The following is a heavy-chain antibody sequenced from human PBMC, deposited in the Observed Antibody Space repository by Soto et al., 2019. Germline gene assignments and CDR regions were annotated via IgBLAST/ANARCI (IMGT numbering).Heavy chain of an antibody. V-gene: IGHV1-3*01. Sequence: QVHLVQSGAEVRKPGASVKVPCKASGYTFGSYAMHWVRQAPGQRLEWMGWINAGYGNTKSSQKFQDRVTISRVTSASTAYLELTSLRSEDTAVYYCARDTGDGTFDFWGQGTLVTVSS. CDR1: GYTFGSYA. CDR2: INAGYGNT. CDR3: ARDTGDGTFDF. D-gene: IGHD7-27*01. J-gene: IGHJ4*02.